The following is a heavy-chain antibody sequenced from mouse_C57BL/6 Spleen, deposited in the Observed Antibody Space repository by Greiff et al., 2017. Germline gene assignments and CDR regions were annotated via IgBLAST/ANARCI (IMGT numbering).Heavy chain of an antibody. D-gene: IGHD2-4*01. V-gene: IGHV5-17*01. CDR2: ISSGSSTI. J-gene: IGHJ3*01. CDR1: GFTFSNYG. Sequence: EVKVEESGGGLVKPGGSLKISCAASGFTFSNYGMPWVRQAPEKGLEWVAYISSGSSTIYYEDTVKGRFTISRDNAKNTLFLQMTSLRSEDTAMYYCARSYYDYDGTWFAYWGQGTLVTVSA. CDR3: ARSYYDYDGTWFAY.